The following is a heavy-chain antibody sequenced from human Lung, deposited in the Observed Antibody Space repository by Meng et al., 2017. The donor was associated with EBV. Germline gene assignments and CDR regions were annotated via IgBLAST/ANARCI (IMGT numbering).Heavy chain of an antibody. Sequence: VQLGDAGAEVMKPGALVTVACNASGYTFTSYGISWVRQAPGQVLEWMGWISAYNGTTNYAQKLQGRVTMTTDTSTSTAYMELRSLGSDDTAVYYCARVDEETIDYWGQGTLVTVSS. D-gene: IGHD1-1*01. CDR1: GYTFTSYG. V-gene: IGHV1-18*01. J-gene: IGHJ4*02. CDR2: ISAYNGTT. CDR3: ARVDEETIDY.